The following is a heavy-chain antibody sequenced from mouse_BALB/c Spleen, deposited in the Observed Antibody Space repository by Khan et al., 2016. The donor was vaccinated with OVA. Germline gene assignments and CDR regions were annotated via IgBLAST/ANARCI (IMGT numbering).Heavy chain of an antibody. D-gene: IGHD1-1*01. V-gene: IGHV2-9*02. CDR3: ARPYYGSAWFAY. J-gene: IGHJ3*01. CDR2: IWAGGST. Sequence: VQLVESGPGLVAPSQSLSITCTVSGFSLTNYGVHWVRQPPREGLEWLGVIWAGGSTNYNSALMSRLSISKDNSKGQVFLKMNSLQTNDTAMYYCARPYYGSAWFAYWGQGTLVTVSA. CDR1: GFSLTNYG.